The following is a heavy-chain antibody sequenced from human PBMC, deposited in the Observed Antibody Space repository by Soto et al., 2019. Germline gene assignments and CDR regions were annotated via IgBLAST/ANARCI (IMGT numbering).Heavy chain of an antibody. CDR1: GDSITSYS. V-gene: IGHV1-69*13. CDR2: IITFLGSP. CDR3: ARGLLHETDTVLDYYFDS. D-gene: IGHD5-18*01. J-gene: IGHJ4*02. Sequence: GASVKVSCKASGDSITSYSGSWMRQAPGQGLEWMGGIITFLGSPRYPQNSQGRVTITADESTNTVYMELTSLRSDDTAVYYCARGLLHETDTVLDYYFDSWGQGTLVTVSS.